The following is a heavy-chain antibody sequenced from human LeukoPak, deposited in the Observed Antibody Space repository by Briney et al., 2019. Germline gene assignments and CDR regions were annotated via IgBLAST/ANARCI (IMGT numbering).Heavy chain of an antibody. J-gene: IGHJ4*02. V-gene: IGHV4-34*08. Sequence: PSETLSLTCAVYGGTFSGYFWSWIRQPPGKRLEWIGEINHSGTTNYNPSLRSRVTISADTSKNQFSLRLSSVTAADAAVYYCARLFGEPAAIADSWGRGTLVIVSS. CDR2: INHSGTT. CDR1: GGTFSGYF. CDR3: ARLFGEPAAIADS. D-gene: IGHD2-2*01.